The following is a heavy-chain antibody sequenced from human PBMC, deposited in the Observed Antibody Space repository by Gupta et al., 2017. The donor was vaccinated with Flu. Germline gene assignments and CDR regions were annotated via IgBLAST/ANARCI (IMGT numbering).Heavy chain of an antibody. D-gene: IGHD1-26*01. V-gene: IGHV4-39*01. CDR2: IYYSGRT. CDR3: ARQSRWAGS. Sequence: QLQLQESGPGLVKPSETLSLTCTVSGGSISSSSYYWGWIRQPPGKGLEWIGSIYYSGRTYYNPSLKSRVTISADTSKNQFSLKLSSVTAADTAVYYCARQSRWAGSWVQGTLVTVSS. J-gene: IGHJ1*01. CDR1: GGSISSSSYY.